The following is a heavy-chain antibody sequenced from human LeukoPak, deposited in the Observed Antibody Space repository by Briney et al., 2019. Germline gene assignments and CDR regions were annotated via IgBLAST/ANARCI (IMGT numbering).Heavy chain of an antibody. CDR3: ARDLIVFPYNWFDP. V-gene: IGHV4-39*07. CDR2: IYYSGST. CDR1: GGSISSSSYY. D-gene: IGHD2-15*01. J-gene: IGHJ5*02. Sequence: SETLSLTCTVSGGSISSSSYYWGWIRQPPGKGLEWIGSIYYSGSTYYNPSLKSRVTVSVDTSKNQFSLKLSSVTAADTALYYCARDLIVFPYNWFDPWGQGTLVTVSS.